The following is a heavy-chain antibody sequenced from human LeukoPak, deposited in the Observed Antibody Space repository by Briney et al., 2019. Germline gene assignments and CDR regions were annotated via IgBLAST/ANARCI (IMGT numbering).Heavy chain of an antibody. Sequence: PRGSLRLSCAASGFIFSSYAMSWVRQAPGKGLEWVSAISGSGGSTYYADSVKGRFTISRDNSKNTLFLQMNSLRAEDTAVYYCARESVKSAAEVYFDYWGQGTLVTVSS. V-gene: IGHV3-23*01. CDR2: ISGSGGST. CDR3: ARESVKSAAEVYFDY. J-gene: IGHJ4*02. CDR1: GFIFSSYA. D-gene: IGHD6-13*01.